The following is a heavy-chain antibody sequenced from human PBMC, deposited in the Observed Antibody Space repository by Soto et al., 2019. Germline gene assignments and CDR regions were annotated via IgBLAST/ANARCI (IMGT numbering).Heavy chain of an antibody. CDR3: ARGQIAAAGSEVDHYYYYGMDV. CDR2: IIHMFGTA. J-gene: IGHJ6*02. CDR1: GGTFSSYA. V-gene: IGHV1-69*12. Sequence: QVQLVQSGAEVKKPGSSVKVSCKASGGTFSSYAISWVRQAPGQGLEWMGGIIHMFGTANYAEKFQGRITITADESTSTPYIDLSSLRSEDPAVYYCARGQIAAAGSEVDHYYYYGMDVWCQGTTVTVSS. D-gene: IGHD6-13*01.